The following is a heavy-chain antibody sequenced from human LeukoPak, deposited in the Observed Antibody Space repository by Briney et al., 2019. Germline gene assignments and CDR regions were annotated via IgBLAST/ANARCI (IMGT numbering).Heavy chain of an antibody. V-gene: IGHV3-23*01. J-gene: IGHJ4*02. D-gene: IGHD6-13*01. Sequence: PGGSLRLSCAASGFTFSSYAMSWVRQAPGKGLEWVSAISGSGGSTYYADSVKGRFTISRDNSKNTPYLQMNSLRAEDTAVYYCAKGGRGSSSWYGATFDYWGQGTLVTVSS. CDR2: ISGSGGST. CDR3: AKGGRGSSSWYGATFDY. CDR1: GFTFSSYA.